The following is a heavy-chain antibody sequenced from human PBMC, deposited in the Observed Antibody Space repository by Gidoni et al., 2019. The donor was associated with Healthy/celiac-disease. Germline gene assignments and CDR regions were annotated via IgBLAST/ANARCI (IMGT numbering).Heavy chain of an antibody. Sequence: QVQLQQWGAGLLKPSETLSLTCAVYGGSFSGYYWSWIRQPPGKGLEWMGEINHSGSTNYNPSLKSRVTISVDTSKNQISLKLSSVTAADTAVYYCARDYVAMVGWFDPWGQGTLVTVSS. CDR1: GGSFSGYY. D-gene: IGHD2-15*01. CDR2: INHSGST. V-gene: IGHV4-34*01. J-gene: IGHJ5*02. CDR3: ARDYVAMVGWFDP.